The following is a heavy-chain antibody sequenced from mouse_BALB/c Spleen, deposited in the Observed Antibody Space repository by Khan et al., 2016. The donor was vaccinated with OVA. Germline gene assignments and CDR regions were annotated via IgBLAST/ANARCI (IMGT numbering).Heavy chain of an antibody. CDR3: ATSYFYGYYLDY. J-gene: IGHJ2*01. CDR2: FSVDSNTI. V-gene: IGHV5-17*02. D-gene: IGHD1-1*01. CDR1: GFTFSSYG. Sequence: EVELVESGGGLVQPGGSRKLSCAASGFTFSSYGMHWVRQAPERGLEWFAYFSVDSNTIYYADTVKGRFTISRAIPRNTLFLQMTSLMSEDTAMYYCATSYFYGYYLDYWGPGTTLTVSS.